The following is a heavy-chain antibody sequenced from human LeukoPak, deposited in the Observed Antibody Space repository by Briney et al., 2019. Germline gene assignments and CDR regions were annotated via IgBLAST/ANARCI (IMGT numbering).Heavy chain of an antibody. J-gene: IGHJ5*02. CDR1: GYTFTSYG. CDR3: ARDYGDYPRGDWFDP. D-gene: IGHD4-17*01. CDR2: ISAYNGNT. Sequence: ASVKVSCKASGYTFTSYGISWVRQAPGQGLEWMGWISAYNGNTNYAQKLQGRVTMTTDTSTSTAYMELRSLRSDDTAVYYCARDYGDYPRGDWFDPWGQGTLVTVSS. V-gene: IGHV1-18*01.